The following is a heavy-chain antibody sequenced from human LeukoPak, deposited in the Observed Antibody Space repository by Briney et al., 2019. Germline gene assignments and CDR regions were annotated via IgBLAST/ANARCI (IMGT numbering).Heavy chain of an antibody. Sequence: PGGSLRLSCAASGFIFSSYWMHWVRQVPGKGLVWVSRINSDGSNTNYADSVKGRFTISRDNAKNTLFLQMNSLRAEDTAVFYCARDNRGSFDHWGQGTLVTVSS. J-gene: IGHJ4*02. V-gene: IGHV3-74*01. CDR1: GFIFSSYW. CDR2: INSDGSNT. D-gene: IGHD3-16*01. CDR3: ARDNRGSFDH.